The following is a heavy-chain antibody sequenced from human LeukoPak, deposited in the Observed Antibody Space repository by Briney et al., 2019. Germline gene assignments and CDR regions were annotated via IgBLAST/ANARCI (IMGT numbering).Heavy chain of an antibody. D-gene: IGHD3-3*01. CDR1: GFTFSSYA. J-gene: IGHJ4*02. CDR3: AKDSTSNPDYDYNGY. V-gene: IGHV3-23*01. CDR2: ISGSGGST. Sequence: PGGSLRLSCAASGFTFSSYAMSWVRQAPGKGLEWVSAISGSGGSTYYADSVKGRFTISRDNSKNTLYLQMNSLRAEDTAVYYCAKDSTSNPDYDYNGYWGQGTLVTVSS.